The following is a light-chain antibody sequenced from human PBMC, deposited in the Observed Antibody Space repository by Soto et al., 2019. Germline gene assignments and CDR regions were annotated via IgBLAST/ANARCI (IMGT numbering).Light chain of an antibody. CDR3: QQCNDWPHT. CDR2: GAS. CDR1: QSVSSN. J-gene: IGKJ2*01. V-gene: IGKV3-15*01. Sequence: EIVITQSPATLSVSPGESATLSCRASQSVSSNLAWYQQKPGQAPRLLIYGASTRATGIPARYSGRGSATEFTLTISSLQSEDCAVYYCQQCNDWPHTFGQGTKLEIK.